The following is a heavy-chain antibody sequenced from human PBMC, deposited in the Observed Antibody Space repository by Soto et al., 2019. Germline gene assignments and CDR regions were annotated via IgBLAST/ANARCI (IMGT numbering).Heavy chain of an antibody. V-gene: IGHV2-5*02. CDR3: AHGSGWLSDY. Sequence: QITLKESGPTLVKPTQTRTLTCTFSGFSLSSPAVGVNWIRQPPGKALEWLALIYWDDDTQYSPSLKSRLTITKDTSKNQVVLTLTNMDPADTATYYCAHGSGWLSDYWGQGTLVTVSS. CDR1: GFSLSSPAVG. J-gene: IGHJ4*02. CDR2: IYWDDDT. D-gene: IGHD6-19*01.